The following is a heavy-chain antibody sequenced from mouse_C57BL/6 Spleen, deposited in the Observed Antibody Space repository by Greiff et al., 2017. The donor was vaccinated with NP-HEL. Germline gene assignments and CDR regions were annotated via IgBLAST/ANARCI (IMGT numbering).Heavy chain of an antibody. V-gene: IGHV1-64*01. CDR3: ARDSSEDYFDY. Sequence: VQLQQPGAELVKPGASVKLSCKASGYTFTSYWMHWVKQRPGQGLEWIGMIHPNSGSTNYNEKFKSKATLTVDKSSSTAYMQLSSLTSEDSAVYYCARDSSEDYFDYWGQGTTLTVSS. J-gene: IGHJ2*01. CDR2: IHPNSGST. CDR1: GYTFTSYW. D-gene: IGHD3-2*02.